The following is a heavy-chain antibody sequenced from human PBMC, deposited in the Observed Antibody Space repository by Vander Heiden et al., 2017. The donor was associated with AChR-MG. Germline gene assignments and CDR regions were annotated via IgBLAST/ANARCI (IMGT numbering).Heavy chain of an antibody. CDR1: GFTFSSYA. J-gene: IGHJ6*03. D-gene: IGHD2-2*02. CDR2: ISYDGSNK. V-gene: IGHV3-30-3*01. CDR3: AREDYCSSTSCYTQYYYYYYMDV. Sequence: QVQLVESGGGVVQPGRSLRLSCAASGFTFSSYAMHWVRQAPGKGLEWVAVISYDGSNKYYADSVKGRFTISRDNSKNTLYLQMNSLRAEDTAVYYCAREDYCSSTSCYTQYYYYYYMDVWGKGTTVTVSS.